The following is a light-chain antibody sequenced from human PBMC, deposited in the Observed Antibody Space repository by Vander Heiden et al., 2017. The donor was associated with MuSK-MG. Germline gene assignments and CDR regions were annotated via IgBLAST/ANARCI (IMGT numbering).Light chain of an antibody. CDR3: QSYDSSLSGSV. CDR2: GNG. CDR1: SSNIGAGYD. J-gene: IGLJ2*01. Sequence: QSVLTQPPPVSGAPGQRVTISCTGSSSNIGAGYDVHWYQQLPGTAPKLLIYGNGNRPSGVPDRFSGSKSGTSASLAITGLQAEDEADYYCQSYDSSLSGSVFGGGTKLTVL. V-gene: IGLV1-40*01.